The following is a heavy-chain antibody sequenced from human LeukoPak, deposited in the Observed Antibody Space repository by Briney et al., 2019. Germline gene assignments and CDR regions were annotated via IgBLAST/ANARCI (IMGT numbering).Heavy chain of an antibody. CDR1: GFTFDDYA. J-gene: IGHJ4*02. Sequence: GRSLRLSCAASGFTFDDYAMHWVRQAPGKGLEWVSGISWNRGSIDYADSVKGRFTISRDNAKNSLYLQMNSLRAEDTALYYCAKGRFGYSSSWFDFDYWGQGTLVTVSS. CDR2: ISWNRGSI. D-gene: IGHD6-13*01. CDR3: AKGRFGYSSSWFDFDY. V-gene: IGHV3-9*01.